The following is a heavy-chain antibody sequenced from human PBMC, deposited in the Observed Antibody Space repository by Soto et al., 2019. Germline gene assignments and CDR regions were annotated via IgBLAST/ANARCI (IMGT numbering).Heavy chain of an antibody. V-gene: IGHV3-9*01. CDR2: ISWDSAAI. J-gene: IGHJ5*02. CDR3: GRGHMNAFGVVLPQWRPIDP. CDR1: GFTFDDYA. D-gene: IGHD3-3*01. Sequence: EGQLVESGGGLVQPGRSLRLSCAGSGFTFDDYAMHWVRQAPGRGLEWVSVISWDSAAIAYADSVKGRFTISRDNAKKSLYLQMNSLRPEDTALYYCGRGHMNAFGVVLPQWRPIDPWGQGTLVIVSS.